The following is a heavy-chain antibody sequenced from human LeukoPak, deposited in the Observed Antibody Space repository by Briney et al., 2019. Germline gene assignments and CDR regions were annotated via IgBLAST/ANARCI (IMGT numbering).Heavy chain of an antibody. J-gene: IGHJ4*02. CDR3: ARRHYYGSGSYYI. CDR2: ISGSGGST. CDR1: GFTFSSYA. D-gene: IGHD3-10*01. Sequence: PGGSLRLSCAASGFTFSSYAISWVRQAPGKGLEWVSAISGSGGSTYYADSVKGRFTISRDNSKNTLYLQMNSLRAEDTAVYYCARRHYYGSGSYYIWGQGTLVTVSS. V-gene: IGHV3-23*01.